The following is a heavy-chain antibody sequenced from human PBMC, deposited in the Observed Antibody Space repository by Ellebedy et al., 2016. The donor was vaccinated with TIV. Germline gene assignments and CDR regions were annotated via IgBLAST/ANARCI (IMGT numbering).Heavy chain of an antibody. D-gene: IGHD3-10*01. Sequence: MPGGSLRLSCTVSSVSISSGAYYWSWIRQFSGKGLEWIGYINHRGSANYNPPLKSRLTVSVDMSKNQFSLRLSSVTAADTAVYYCARRGVRWRGDAFDIWGPGTTVTVSS. V-gene: IGHV4-61*08. CDR1: SVSISSGAYY. J-gene: IGHJ3*02. CDR2: INHRGSA. CDR3: ARRGVRWRGDAFDI.